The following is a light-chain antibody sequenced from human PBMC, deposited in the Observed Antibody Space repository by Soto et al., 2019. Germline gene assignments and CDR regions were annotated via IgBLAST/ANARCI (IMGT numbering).Light chain of an antibody. J-gene: IGKJ4*01. Sequence: DIPMTQSPSSVSASVGDRVTITCRASQDISKWLAWFQQRPGKAPKLLMYSASTLQSGVPARFSGSGSGTEFILTISSLQPEDFATYYCQQTNSFPHTFGGGTTVEIK. CDR3: QQTNSFPHT. V-gene: IGKV1-12*01. CDR1: QDISKW. CDR2: SAS.